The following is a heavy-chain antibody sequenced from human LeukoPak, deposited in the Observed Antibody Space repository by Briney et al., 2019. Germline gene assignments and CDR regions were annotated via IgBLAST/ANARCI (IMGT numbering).Heavy chain of an antibody. CDR3: ASTIVGAAGTAFDI. D-gene: IGHD1-26*01. Sequence: SETLSLTCTVSGGSISSYYWSWIRQPPGKGLEWIGYIYYSGSTNYNPSLKSRVTISVDTSKNQFSLKLSSVTAADTAVYYCASTIVGAAGTAFDIWGQGTMVTVSS. CDR1: GGSISSYY. J-gene: IGHJ3*02. CDR2: IYYSGST. V-gene: IGHV4-59*01.